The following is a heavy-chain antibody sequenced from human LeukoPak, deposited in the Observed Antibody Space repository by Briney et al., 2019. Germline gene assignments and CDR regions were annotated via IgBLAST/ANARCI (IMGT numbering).Heavy chain of an antibody. CDR2: TYYRSKWYN. CDR3: ARDGWSWDSSSWYFDY. D-gene: IGHD6-13*01. V-gene: IGHV6-1*01. Sequence: SQTLSLTCAISGDSVSSNSAAWHWIRQSPSRGLEWLGRTYYRSKWYNDYAVSVKSRITINPDTSKNHFSLQLNSVTPEDTAVYYCARDGWSWDSSSWYFDYWGQGTLVTVSS. J-gene: IGHJ4*02. CDR1: GDSVSSNSAA.